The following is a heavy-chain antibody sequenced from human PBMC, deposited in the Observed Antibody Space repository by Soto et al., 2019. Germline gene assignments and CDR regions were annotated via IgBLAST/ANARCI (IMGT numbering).Heavy chain of an antibody. J-gene: IGHJ4*02. CDR1: GYTFTSYG. CDR2: INPNSGGT. Sequence: SVKVPCKASGYTFTSYGTTWVRQAPGQGLEWMGWINPNSGGTNYAQKFQGWVTMTRDTSISTAYMELSRLRSDDTAVYYCARSPGGVVTAMYYFDYWGQGTLVTVSS. CDR3: ARSPGGVVTAMYYFDY. V-gene: IGHV1-2*04. D-gene: IGHD2-21*02.